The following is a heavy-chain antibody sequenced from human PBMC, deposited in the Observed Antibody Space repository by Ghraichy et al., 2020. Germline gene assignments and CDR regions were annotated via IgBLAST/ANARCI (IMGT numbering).Heavy chain of an antibody. D-gene: IGHD5-18*01. V-gene: IGHV3-21*01. CDR1: GFTFSPYT. Sequence: GGSLRLSCAASGFTFSPYTMHWVRQAPGKGLVWVSPINNSSRFIFYADSVKGRFTISRDNGKNSLYLQMNSLRAEDTAVYYCARDAALSGYRYGRPLYGWDVWRQGTT. CDR2: INNSSRFI. CDR3: ARDAALSGYRYGRPLYGWDV. J-gene: IGHJ6*02.